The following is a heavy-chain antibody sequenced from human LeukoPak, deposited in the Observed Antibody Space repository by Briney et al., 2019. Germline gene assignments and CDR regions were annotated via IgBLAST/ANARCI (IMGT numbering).Heavy chain of an antibody. J-gene: IGHJ4*02. Sequence: GGSLRLSCAASGFTVSTNCMTWVRQAPGKGLEWVSTIYSGGTTYYADSVTGRFTISRHNSRNTLYLQMNSLRAEDTAVYHCARVQAVFQNFDYWGQGTLVTVSS. CDR3: ARVQAVFQNFDY. V-gene: IGHV3-53*01. CDR1: GFTVSTNC. CDR2: IYSGGTT.